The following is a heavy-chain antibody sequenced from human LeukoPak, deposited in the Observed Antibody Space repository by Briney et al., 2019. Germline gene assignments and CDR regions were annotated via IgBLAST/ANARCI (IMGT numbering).Heavy chain of an antibody. D-gene: IGHD2-15*01. J-gene: IGHJ6*03. Sequence: GGSLRLSCAASGFTFSSYSMNWVRQAPGKGLEWVSYISSSSSTIYYADSVKGRFTISRDNSKNTLYLQMNSLRAEDTAVYYCARDSKGEVAKKYYYYYTDVWGKGTTVTVSS. V-gene: IGHV3-48*01. CDR2: ISSSSSTI. CDR3: ARDSKGEVAKKYYYYYTDV. CDR1: GFTFSSYS.